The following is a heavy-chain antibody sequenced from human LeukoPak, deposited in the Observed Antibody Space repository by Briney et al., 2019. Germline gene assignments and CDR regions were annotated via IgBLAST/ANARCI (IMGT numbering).Heavy chain of an antibody. CDR2: IRSDGRNN. D-gene: IGHD3-10*01. CDR3: TKASGRNLHGMVA. Sequence: GGSLRLSCAASGFTFKDYGMHWVRQAPGKGLEWVTFIRSDGRNNYYVDSVRGRFTISRDTSINTLYLQMNSLRPEDTAVYYCTKASGRNLHGMVAWGQGTTVTVSS. CDR1: GFTFKDYG. J-gene: IGHJ6*02. V-gene: IGHV3-30*02.